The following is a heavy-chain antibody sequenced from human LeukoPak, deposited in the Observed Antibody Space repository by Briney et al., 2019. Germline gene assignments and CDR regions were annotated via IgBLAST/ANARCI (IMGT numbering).Heavy chain of an antibody. V-gene: IGHV3-48*03. J-gene: IGHJ5*02. Sequence: GGSLRLSCAASGFTFSSYEMNWVRQAPGKGLEWVSYISSSGSTIYYADSVKGRFTISRDNAKNSLYLQMNSLRAEDTAVYYCARVDRVLLWFGEPNERWFDPWGQGTLVTVSS. D-gene: IGHD3-10*01. CDR1: GFTFSSYE. CDR3: ARVDRVLLWFGEPNERWFDP. CDR2: ISSSGSTI.